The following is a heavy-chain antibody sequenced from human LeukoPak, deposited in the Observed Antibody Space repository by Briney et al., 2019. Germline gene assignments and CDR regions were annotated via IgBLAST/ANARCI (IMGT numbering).Heavy chain of an antibody. Sequence: ASVKVSCKASGYTFTGYYMHWVRQAPGQGLEWMGWINPNSGGANYAQKFQGRVTMTRDTSISTAYMELSRLRSDDTAVYYCATPERGYSGYDFGSWGQGTLVTVSS. V-gene: IGHV1-2*02. J-gene: IGHJ4*02. D-gene: IGHD5-12*01. CDR2: INPNSGGA. CDR3: ATPERGYSGYDFGS. CDR1: GYTFTGYY.